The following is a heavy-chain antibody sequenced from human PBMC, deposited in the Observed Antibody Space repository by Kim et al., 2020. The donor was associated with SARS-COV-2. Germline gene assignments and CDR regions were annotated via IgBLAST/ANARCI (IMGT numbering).Heavy chain of an antibody. CDR1: GFTFSASA. Sequence: GGSLRLSCAASGFTFSASAMHWARQASGKGLEWVGRIRSKPNNYATSYAASVTGRFTISRDDSTNTVYLQMDSLKTDDTAVYFCSRHSGKHGDRGFDNWGQGTLVTVSS. D-gene: IGHD4-17*01. CDR3: SRHSGKHGDRGFDN. J-gene: IGHJ4*02. CDR2: IRSKPNNYAT. V-gene: IGHV3-73*01.